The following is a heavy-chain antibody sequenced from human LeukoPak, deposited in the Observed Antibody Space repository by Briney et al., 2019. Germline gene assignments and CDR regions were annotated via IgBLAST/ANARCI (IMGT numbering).Heavy chain of an antibody. V-gene: IGHV3-23*01. CDR3: AKYLVRATRCFDN. D-gene: IGHD5-12*01. CDR1: GFSFSTTA. CDR2: ISGSGDTT. Sequence: PGGSLRLSCAASGFSFSTTAMTWVRQAPGKGLEWVSSISGSGDTTYYADSATGRFTISRDNSKNTLYLQMNSLTAEDTAVFYCAKYLVRATRCFDNWGQGTLVVVSS. J-gene: IGHJ4*02.